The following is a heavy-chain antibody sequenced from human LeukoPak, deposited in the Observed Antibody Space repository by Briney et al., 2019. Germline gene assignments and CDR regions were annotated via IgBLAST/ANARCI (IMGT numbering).Heavy chain of an antibody. CDR3: AKDQVRRYSYGTPSFDY. J-gene: IGHJ4*02. Sequence: GGSLRLSCAASGFTFSSYAMSWVRQAPGKGLEWVSAISGSGGSTYYAVSVKCRFTISRDNSKNTLYLQMNSLRAEDTAVYYCAKDQVRRYSYGTPSFDYWGQGTLVTVSS. CDR2: ISGSGGST. CDR1: GFTFSSYA. V-gene: IGHV3-23*01. D-gene: IGHD5-18*01.